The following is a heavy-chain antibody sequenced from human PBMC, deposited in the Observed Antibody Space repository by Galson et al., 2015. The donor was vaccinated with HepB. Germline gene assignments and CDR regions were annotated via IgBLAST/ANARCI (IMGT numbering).Heavy chain of an antibody. J-gene: IGHJ5*01. CDR3: ARDPGYSYDYNYFDS. D-gene: IGHD5-18*01. CDR1: GFLFSSYT. Sequence: SLRLSCAASGFLFSSYTLNWVRQTPGKGLEWVSSVSSGSHYIYYSDSVKGRFTISRDNANNSLYLQMNSLTAEDTAVYFCARDPGYSYDYNYFDSWGQGILVTVSS. V-gene: IGHV3-21*01. CDR2: VSSGSHYI.